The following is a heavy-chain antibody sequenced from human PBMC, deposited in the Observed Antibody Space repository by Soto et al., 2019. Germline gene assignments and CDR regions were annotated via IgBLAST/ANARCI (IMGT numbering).Heavy chain of an antibody. J-gene: IGHJ4*02. Sequence: QITLKESGPTLVKPTQTLTLTCTFSGFSLSTSGVGVGWIRQPPGKALEWLALIYWDDDKRYSPSLKSRLTITEDTSKNQAVLTMTNMDPVDTATYYCAHRQRTVYFDYWGQGTLVTVSS. CDR1: GFSLSTSGVG. CDR3: AHRQRTVYFDY. CDR2: IYWDDDK. D-gene: IGHD4-17*01. V-gene: IGHV2-5*02.